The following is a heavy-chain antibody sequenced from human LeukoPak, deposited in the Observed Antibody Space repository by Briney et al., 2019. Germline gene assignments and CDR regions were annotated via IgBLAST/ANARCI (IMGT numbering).Heavy chain of an antibody. CDR1: GYTLTELS. V-gene: IGHV1-24*01. J-gene: IGHJ4*02. CDR2: FDPEDGET. Sequence: VSVKVSCKVSGYTLTELSMHWVRQAPGKGLEWMGGFDPEDGETIYAQKFQGRVTMTEDTSTDTAYMELSSLRSEDTAVYYCAILPIRVGATFLLAFDYWGQGTLVTVSS. CDR3: AILPIRVGATFLLAFDY. D-gene: IGHD1-26*01.